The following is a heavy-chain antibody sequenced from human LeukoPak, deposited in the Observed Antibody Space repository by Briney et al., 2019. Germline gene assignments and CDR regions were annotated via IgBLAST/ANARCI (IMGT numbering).Heavy chain of an antibody. V-gene: IGHV5-51*01. D-gene: IGHD2-2*02. Sequence: GESLKISCKGSGYSFTSYWIGWVRQMPGKGLEWMGIIYPGDSDTRYSPSFQGQVTISADKSISTAYLQWSSLKASDTAMYYCARTPYCSSTSCYTRGAFDIWGQGTMVTVSS. J-gene: IGHJ3*02. CDR3: ARTPYCSSTSCYTRGAFDI. CDR2: IYPGDSDT. CDR1: GYSFTSYW.